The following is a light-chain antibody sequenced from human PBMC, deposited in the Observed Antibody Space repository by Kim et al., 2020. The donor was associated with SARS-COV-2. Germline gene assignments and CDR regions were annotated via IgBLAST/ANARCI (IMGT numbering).Light chain of an antibody. CDR3: QYYDSVPLT. V-gene: IGKV1-27*01. Sequence: DIQMTQSPSSLSASVGDRVTITCRASQGIKYYLAWYQQKPGKVPKLLIYAASTLQPGVPSRFSGSGSGTDFTLTISGLQPEDVATYYCQYYDSVPLTFVLGTKVDIK. J-gene: IGKJ3*01. CDR2: AAS. CDR1: QGIKYY.